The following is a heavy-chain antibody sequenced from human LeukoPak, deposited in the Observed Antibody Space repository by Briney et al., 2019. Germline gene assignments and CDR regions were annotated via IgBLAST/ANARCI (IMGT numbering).Heavy chain of an antibody. J-gene: IGHJ4*02. CDR3: TGPEYYFDY. CDR2: IRSKANSYAT. V-gene: IGHV3-73*01. D-gene: IGHD1-14*01. CDR1: GFTFSGAA. Sequence: GRYLKMGCAAAGFTFSGAAKERVHQASGKKLDWVGRIRSKANSYATAYAASVKGRFTISRDDSKNTAYLQMNSLKTEDTAVYYCTGPEYYFDYWGQGTLVTVSS.